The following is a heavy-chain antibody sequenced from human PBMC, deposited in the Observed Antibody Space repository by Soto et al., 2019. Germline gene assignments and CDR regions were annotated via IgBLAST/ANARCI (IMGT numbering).Heavy chain of an antibody. CDR3: AHYPGV. CDR2: IYWDDDK. CDR1: GFSLSTSGVG. Sequence: QITLKESGPTLVKPTQTLTLTCTFSGFSLSTSGVGVGWIRQPPGKALEWLALIYWDDDKRYSPSLKSRLTITKDTAQDLVVLTMTDRDPVDPATYYCAHYPGVWGPGTPVTVSS. J-gene: IGHJ6*02. V-gene: IGHV2-5*02.